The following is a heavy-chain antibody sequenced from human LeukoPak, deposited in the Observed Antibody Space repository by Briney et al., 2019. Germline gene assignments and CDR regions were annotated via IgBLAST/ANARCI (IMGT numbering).Heavy chain of an antibody. CDR1: GFTFSSFA. CDR2: ISYDGSKK. CDR3: AKGGFEGTHHNMEV. Sequence: GGSLRLSCAASGFTFSSFAIHWGRQAPGKGLEWVAVISYDGSKKFYADSVKGRFTISRDNSKNTLYLQMNSLRAEDTAVYYCAKGGFEGTHHNMEVWGQGTTVTVSS. V-gene: IGHV3-30*18. J-gene: IGHJ6*02. D-gene: IGHD1/OR15-1a*01.